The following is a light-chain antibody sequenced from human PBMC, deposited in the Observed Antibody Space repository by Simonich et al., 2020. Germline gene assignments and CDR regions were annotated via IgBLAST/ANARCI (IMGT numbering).Light chain of an antibody. Sequence: DIVMTQSPDSLAVSLGERATINCKSSQRVLYSSNNKNYLAWYQQKLGQPPKLLIYWASTRESGVPDRFSGSGSGTDFTLTISSLQAEDVAVYYCQQYYSTPPYTFGQGTKLEIK. V-gene: IGKV4-1*01. CDR2: WAS. J-gene: IGKJ2*01. CDR1: QRVLYSSNNKNY. CDR3: QQYYSTPPYT.